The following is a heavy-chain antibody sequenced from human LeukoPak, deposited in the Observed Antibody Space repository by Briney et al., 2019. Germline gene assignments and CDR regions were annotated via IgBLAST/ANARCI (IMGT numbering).Heavy chain of an antibody. CDR1: GGTFSSYA. J-gene: IGHJ4*02. D-gene: IGHD5-18*01. V-gene: IGHV1-69*06. CDR3: ARQGVDTAMAFDY. Sequence: SVKVSCKASGGTFSSYAISWVRQAPGQGLEWMGGIVPIFGTANYAQKFQGRVTITADKSTSTAYMELSSLRSEDTAVYYCARQGVDTAMAFDYWGQGTLVTVSS. CDR2: IVPIFGTA.